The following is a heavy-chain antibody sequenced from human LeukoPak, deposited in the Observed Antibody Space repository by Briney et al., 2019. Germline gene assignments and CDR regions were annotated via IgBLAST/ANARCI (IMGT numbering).Heavy chain of an antibody. Sequence: ASVTLSFKASGYTFTSNGISWVWQAPGQGLGWMGWISAYNGNTNYAKKLQGRVTMTTVTSTRTAYMVLRSLRSAATAVYYCASAAVAGTDGGDYWGQGTLVTVSS. V-gene: IGHV1-18*01. CDR2: ISAYNGNT. CDR1: GYTFTSNG. J-gene: IGHJ4*02. CDR3: ASAAVAGTDGGDY. D-gene: IGHD6-19*01.